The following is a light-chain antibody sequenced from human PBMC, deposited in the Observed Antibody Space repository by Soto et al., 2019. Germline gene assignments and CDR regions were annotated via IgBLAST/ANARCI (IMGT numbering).Light chain of an antibody. J-gene: IGKJ5*01. Sequence: EIVMTKSPATLSVSPEERATLSCRASQSVSSNLAWYQQKPGQAPRLLIYGASTRATGIPARFSGSGSGTEFTLTIDSLQPEDFATYYCQQSYTTPRITCGQGTRLEIK. V-gene: IGKV3D-15*01. CDR2: GAS. CDR1: QSVSSN. CDR3: QQSYTTPRIT.